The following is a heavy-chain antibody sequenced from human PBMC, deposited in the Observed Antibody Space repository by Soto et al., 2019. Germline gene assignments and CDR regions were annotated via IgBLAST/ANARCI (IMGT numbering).Heavy chain of an antibody. D-gene: IGHD3-10*01. CDR3: ARPAYYYGSGSYYYYYYMDV. J-gene: IGHJ6*03. CDR2: IWYDGSNK. Sequence: PGGSLRLSCAASGFTFSSYGMHWVRQAPGKGLEWVAVIWYDGSNKYYADSVKGRFTISRDNSKNTLYLQMNSLRAEDTAVYYCARPAYYYGSGSYYYYYYMDVWGKGTTVTVSS. V-gene: IGHV3-33*01. CDR1: GFTFSSYG.